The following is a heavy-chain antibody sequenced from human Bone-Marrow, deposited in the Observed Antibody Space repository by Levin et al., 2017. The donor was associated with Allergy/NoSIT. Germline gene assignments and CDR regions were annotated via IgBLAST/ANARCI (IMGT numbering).Heavy chain of an antibody. CDR3: ARDSGSNWTDRLGLGWFDP. D-gene: IGHD1-1*01. Sequence: SQTLSLPCTVSGGSIPSGDYYWSWIRQPAGKRLEWIGRIYTGGSTDYNASLESRVTISLDTSRSQFSLKMTSVTAADTAIYFCARDSGSNWTDRLGLGWFDPWGQGTLVTVSS. V-gene: IGHV4-61*02. CDR1: GGSIPSGDYY. J-gene: IGHJ5*02. CDR2: IYTGGST.